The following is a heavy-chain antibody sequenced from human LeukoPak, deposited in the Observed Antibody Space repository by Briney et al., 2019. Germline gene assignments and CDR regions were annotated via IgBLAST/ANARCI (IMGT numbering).Heavy chain of an antibody. Sequence: ASVKVSCKASGYTFTGYYMHWVRQAPGQGLEWMGWINPNSGGTNYAQKFQGRVTMTRDTSISTAYMELSRLRSDDTAVYYCARAPYTAAMPDAEYFQHWGQGTLVTVSS. D-gene: IGHD2-2*01. V-gene: IGHV1-2*02. CDR1: GYTFTGYY. CDR2: INPNSGGT. J-gene: IGHJ1*01. CDR3: ARAPYTAAMPDAEYFQH.